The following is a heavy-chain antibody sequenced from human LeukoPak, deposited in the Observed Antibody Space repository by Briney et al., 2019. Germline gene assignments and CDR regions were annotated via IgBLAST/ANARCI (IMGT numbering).Heavy chain of an antibody. CDR2: ISAYNGNT. J-gene: IGHJ2*01. Sequence: GASVKVSCKASGYTFTSYGISWVRQAPGQGLEWTGWISAYNGNTNYAQKLQGRVTMTTDTSTSTAYMELRSLRSDDTAVYYCARALRETLRGYSYHWYFDLWGRGTLVTVSS. D-gene: IGHD5-18*01. CDR3: ARALRETLRGYSYHWYFDL. CDR1: GYTFTSYG. V-gene: IGHV1-18*01.